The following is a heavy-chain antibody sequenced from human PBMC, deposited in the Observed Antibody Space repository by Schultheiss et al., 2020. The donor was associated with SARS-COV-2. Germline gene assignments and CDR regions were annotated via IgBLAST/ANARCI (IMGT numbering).Heavy chain of an antibody. V-gene: IGHV4-61*08. Sequence: ESLKISCTVSGGSISSGGYYWSWIRQHPGKGLEWIGYIYYSGSTNYNPSLKSRVTMSVDTSKNQFSLKLSSVTAADTAVYYCARVLNYGDYSLDLWGRGTLVTVSS. J-gene: IGHJ2*01. CDR2: IYYSGST. CDR3: ARVLNYGDYSLDL. CDR1: GGSISSGGYY. D-gene: IGHD4-17*01.